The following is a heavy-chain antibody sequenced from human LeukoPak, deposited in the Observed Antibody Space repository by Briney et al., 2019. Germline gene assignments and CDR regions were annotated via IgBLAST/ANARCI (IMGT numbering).Heavy chain of an antibody. Sequence: SETLSLTCAVYGGSLSGSYWSWIRQPPGKGLEWIGEINHSGSANYNPSLKSRVTLSIDKSKNQFSLNLNSVTAADTAVYYCARGVITFGGVIVGPKGGSQNFDCWGQGTLVTVSS. CDR2: INHSGSA. V-gene: IGHV4-34*01. CDR1: GGSLSGSY. D-gene: IGHD3-16*02. CDR3: ARGVITFGGVIVGPKGGSQNFDC. J-gene: IGHJ4*02.